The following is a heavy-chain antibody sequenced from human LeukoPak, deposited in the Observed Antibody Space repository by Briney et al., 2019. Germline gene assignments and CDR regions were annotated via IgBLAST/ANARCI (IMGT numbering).Heavy chain of an antibody. V-gene: IGHV3-13*05. Sequence: PGGSLRPSCEASGFTVGPYDMHWVRQVAGKGLEWVSAISTASNPHYAASVQGRFTIFRANAENSLYLQMNSLSAEDTAVYYCARELGIEGYWYFDLWGRGTLVTVSS. CDR1: GFTVGPYD. J-gene: IGHJ2*01. D-gene: IGHD7-27*01. CDR2: ISTASNP. CDR3: ARELGIEGYWYFDL.